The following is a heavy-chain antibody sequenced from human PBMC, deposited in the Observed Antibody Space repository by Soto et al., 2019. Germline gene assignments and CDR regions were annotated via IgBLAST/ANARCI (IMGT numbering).Heavy chain of an antibody. V-gene: IGHV3-7*03. Sequence: GGSLRLSCAASGFTFSDYWMSWVRQAPGKGPEWVANIKFDGSEKQYVDSVKGRFSISRDNSRNSLSLQMNSLRAGDTAVYYCVKDGGYCSSTTCYSPRNHYFDSWGQGTLVTVSS. CDR2: IKFDGSEK. D-gene: IGHD2-2*01. J-gene: IGHJ4*02. CDR1: GFTFSDYW. CDR3: VKDGGYCSSTTCYSPRNHYFDS.